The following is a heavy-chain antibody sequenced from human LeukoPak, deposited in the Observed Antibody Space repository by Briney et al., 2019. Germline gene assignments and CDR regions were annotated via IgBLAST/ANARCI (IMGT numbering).Heavy chain of an antibody. CDR3: SRGLHDYGDSNYYFDQ. CDR1: GFSFGDDA. J-gene: IGHJ4*02. D-gene: IGHD4-17*01. V-gene: IGHV3-49*05. Sequence: KSEGSLRLSCTASGFSFGDDAWSWCRQAPGRGLEFVSFIRKKGYGETTDYAASVRGRFTISRDDAKSTAYLQMNSLEIEDTALYYCSRGLHDYGDSNYYFDQWGRGTQVTVSS. CDR2: IRKKGYGETT.